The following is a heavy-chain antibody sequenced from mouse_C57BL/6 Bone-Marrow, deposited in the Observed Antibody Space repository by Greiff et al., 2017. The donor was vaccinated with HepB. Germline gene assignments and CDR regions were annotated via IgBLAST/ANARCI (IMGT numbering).Heavy chain of an antibody. CDR1: GYSITSGYY. J-gene: IGHJ2*01. CDR2: ISYDGSN. CDR3: ARDWWFTFDY. D-gene: IGHD1-1*02. V-gene: IGHV3-6*01. Sequence: EVQLQESGPGLVKPSQSLSLTCSVTGYSITSGYYWNWIRQFPGNKLEWMGYISYDGSNNYNPSLKNRISITRDTSKNQFFLKLNSVTTEDTATYYCARDWWFTFDYWGQGTTLTVSS.